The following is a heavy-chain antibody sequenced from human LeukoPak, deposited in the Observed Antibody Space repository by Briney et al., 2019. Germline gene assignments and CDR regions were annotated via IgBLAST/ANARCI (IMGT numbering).Heavy chain of an antibody. Sequence: GASVKVSCKASGYTFTSYGISWVRQAPGQGLEWMEWISAYNGNTNYAQKLQGRVPMTTDTSTSTAYMGLRSLRPPDTPVYYCARAVSSGWYNWGQGTLVTVSS. J-gene: IGHJ4*02. D-gene: IGHD6-19*01. CDR3: ARAVSSGWYN. CDR2: ISAYNGNT. V-gene: IGHV1-18*01. CDR1: GYTFTSYG.